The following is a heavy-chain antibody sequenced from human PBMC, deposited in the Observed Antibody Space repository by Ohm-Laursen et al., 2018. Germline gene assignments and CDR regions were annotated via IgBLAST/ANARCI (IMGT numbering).Heavy chain of an antibody. Sequence: SLRLSCAASGFTFSSYEMNWVRQAPGKGLEWVSYISSSGSTIYYADSVKGRFTISRDNAKNSLYLQMNSLRAEDTAVYYCARRTKLSGYSSSWADYWGQGTLVTVSS. CDR3: ARRTKLSGYSSSWADY. CDR1: GFTFSSYE. J-gene: IGHJ4*02. V-gene: IGHV3-48*03. D-gene: IGHD6-13*01. CDR2: ISSSGSTI.